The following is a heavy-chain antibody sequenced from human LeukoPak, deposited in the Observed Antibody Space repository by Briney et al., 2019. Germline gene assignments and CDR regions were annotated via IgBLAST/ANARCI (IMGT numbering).Heavy chain of an antibody. CDR1: GGSISSGSYY. CDR3: ARERDGSRLGYYFDY. V-gene: IGHV4-61*02. CDR2: IYSSGST. Sequence: SETLSLTCTVSGGSISSGSYYWSWIRQPAGKGLEWIGRIYSSGSTNYNPSLKSRVTISLDTSKNQFSLKLSSVTAADTAVYYCARERDGSRLGYYFDYWGQGTLVTVSS. J-gene: IGHJ4*02. D-gene: IGHD5-24*01.